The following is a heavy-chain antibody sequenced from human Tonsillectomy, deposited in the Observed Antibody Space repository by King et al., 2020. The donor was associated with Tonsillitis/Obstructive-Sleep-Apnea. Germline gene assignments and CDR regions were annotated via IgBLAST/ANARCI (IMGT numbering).Heavy chain of an antibody. D-gene: IGHD2-15*01. CDR3: AHRYCSGGSCYFDY. Sequence: TLKESGPTLVKPTQTLTLTCTFSGFSLSTSGVGVGWIRQPPGKALEWLALIYWDDDKRYSPSLKSRLTITKDTSKNQVVLTMTNMDPVDTATYYCAHRYCSGGSCYFDYWGQGTLVTVSS. V-gene: IGHV2-5*02. J-gene: IGHJ4*02. CDR2: IYWDDDK. CDR1: GFSLSTSGVG.